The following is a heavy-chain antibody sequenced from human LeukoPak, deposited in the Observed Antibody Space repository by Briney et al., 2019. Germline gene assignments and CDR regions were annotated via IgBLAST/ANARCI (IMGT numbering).Heavy chain of an antibody. V-gene: IGHV1-69*01. CDR3: ARDITMVRRVYFDY. J-gene: IGHJ4*02. Sequence: PGKVSCKASGGTFSNYDICWVRQAPGQGLEWMGGIIPIFCTANYAQKFQGRVTITADESTATVYMELSRLRSEDTAVYYCARDITMVRRVYFDYWGQGTLVTVPS. CDR2: IIPIFCTA. D-gene: IGHD3-10*01. CDR1: GGTFSNYD.